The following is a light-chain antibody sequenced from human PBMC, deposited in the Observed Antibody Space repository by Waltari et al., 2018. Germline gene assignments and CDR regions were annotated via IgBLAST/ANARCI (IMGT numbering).Light chain of an antibody. V-gene: IGKV3-20*01. CDR1: QTISGSW. J-gene: IGKJ4*01. CDR3: QQYDGSSVT. CDR2: GAS. Sequence: EISLTQSPGTLPLSPGERATLSCRASQTISGSWLTWYQRKPGQAPRLLIYGASSRATGIPVRFSGSGSGTDFTLTISRLEPEDSAVYYCQQYDGSSVTFGGGTKVEVK.